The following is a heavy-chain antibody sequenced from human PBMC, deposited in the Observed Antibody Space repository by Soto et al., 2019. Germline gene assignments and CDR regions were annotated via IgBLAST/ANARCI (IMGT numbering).Heavy chain of an antibody. D-gene: IGHD4-17*01. Sequence: PGGSLRLSCAASGFTFSSYSMNWFRQAPGKGLEWVSYISSSSSTIYYADSVKGRFTISRDNAKNSLYLQMNSLRAEDTAVYYCARVRWGTVTTWDAFDIWGQGTMVTVSS. J-gene: IGHJ3*02. CDR2: ISSSSSTI. V-gene: IGHV3-48*01. CDR1: GFTFSSYS. CDR3: ARVRWGTVTTWDAFDI.